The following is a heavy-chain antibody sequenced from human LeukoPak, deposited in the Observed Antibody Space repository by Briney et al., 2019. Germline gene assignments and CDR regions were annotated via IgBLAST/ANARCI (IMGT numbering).Heavy chain of an antibody. CDR1: GFTFSSFW. CDR2: IKEDESEK. D-gene: IGHD3-22*01. CDR3: ARVGYYYDSSGYYADY. Sequence: GGSLRLSCAASGFTFSSFWMSWVRQAPGKGLEWVANIKEDESEKYYVDSVKGRFTISRDNAKNSLYLQMNSLRAEDTAVYYCARVGYYYDSSGYYADYWGQGTLVTVSS. V-gene: IGHV3-7*01. J-gene: IGHJ4*02.